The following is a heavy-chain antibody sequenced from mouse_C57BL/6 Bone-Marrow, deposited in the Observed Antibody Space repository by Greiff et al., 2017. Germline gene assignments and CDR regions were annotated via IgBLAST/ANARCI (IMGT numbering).Heavy chain of an antibody. CDR1: GFTFSSYG. D-gene: IGHD1-1*02. CDR3: ARHGGLDY. V-gene: IGHV5-6*01. CDR2: ISSGGSYT. J-gene: IGHJ2*01. Sequence: EVQVVESGGDLVKPGGSLKLSCAASGFTFSSYGMSWVRQTPDKRLEWVATISSGGSYTYYPDSVKGRFTISRDNAKHTLYLQMSSLKSEDTAMYYCARHGGLDYWGQGTTLTVSS.